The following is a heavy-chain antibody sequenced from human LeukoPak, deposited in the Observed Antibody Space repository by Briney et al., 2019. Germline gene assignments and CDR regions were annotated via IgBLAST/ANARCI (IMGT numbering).Heavy chain of an antibody. D-gene: IGHD1-7*01. CDR2: INHSGST. J-gene: IGHJ4*02. CDR1: GGSFSGYY. CDR3: ARGHITGTIGY. Sequence: SETLSLTRAVYGGSFSGYYWSWIRQPPGKGLEWIGEINHSGSTNYNPSLKSRVTISVDTSKNQFSLKLSSVTAADTAVYYCARGHITGTIGYWGQGTLVTVSS. V-gene: IGHV4-34*01.